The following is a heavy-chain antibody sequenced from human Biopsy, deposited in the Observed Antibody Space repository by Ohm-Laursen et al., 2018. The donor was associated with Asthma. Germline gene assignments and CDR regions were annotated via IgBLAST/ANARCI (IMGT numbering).Heavy chain of an antibody. CDR2: INPSGGST. J-gene: IGHJ4*02. D-gene: IGHD1-26*01. V-gene: IGHV1-46*01. CDR3: ARAGALIVGATMGY. CDR1: GYTFISYY. Sequence: SEKVSCKASGYTFISYYMHWVRQAPGQGLEWMGIINPSGGSTSYAQKFQGRVTMTRDTSTSTVYIELSSLRSEDMAVYYCARAGALIVGATMGYWGQGTLVTVSS.